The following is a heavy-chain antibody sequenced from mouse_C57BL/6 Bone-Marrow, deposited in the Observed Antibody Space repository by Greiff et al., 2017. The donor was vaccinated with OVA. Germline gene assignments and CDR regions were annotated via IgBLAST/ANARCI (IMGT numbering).Heavy chain of an antibody. CDR2: IYPGAGDT. V-gene: IGHV1-80*01. Sequence: QVHVKQSGAELVKPGASVKISCKASGYAFSSYWLTWVKQRPGKGLEWIGQIYPGAGDTNYNGKFKGKATLTADKSSSTAYMQLSNLNFEDSAVKFCAREKIIYYYGSSLYYFDYWGQGTTLTVSS. CDR3: AREKIIYYYGSSLYYFDY. D-gene: IGHD1-1*01. CDR1: GYAFSSYW. J-gene: IGHJ2*01.